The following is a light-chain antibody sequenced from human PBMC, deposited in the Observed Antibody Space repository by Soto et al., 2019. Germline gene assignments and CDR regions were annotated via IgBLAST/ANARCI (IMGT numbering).Light chain of an antibody. Sequence: DIQMTQSPSSLSASVGDRVTITCRASQDIRNDLGWFQREAGKAPKRLIKAASSLESGVPSRFSCRGSGTESTLTISSLQPEDFATYFCLHYNSYPLSFGGGTKVEIK. CDR3: LHYNSYPLS. CDR1: QDIRND. V-gene: IGKV1-17*01. J-gene: IGKJ4*02. CDR2: AAS.